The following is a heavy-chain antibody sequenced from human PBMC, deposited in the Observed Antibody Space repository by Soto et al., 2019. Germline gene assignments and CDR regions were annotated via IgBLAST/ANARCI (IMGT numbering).Heavy chain of an antibody. CDR1: GFTFSSYA. CDR3: AKAVAGNDAFDI. Sequence: GGSLRLSCVASGFTFSSYAMSWVRQAPGKGLEWVSAISGSGGSTYYADSVKGRFTISRDNSKNTLYLQMNSLRAEDTAVYYCAKAVAGNDAFDIWGQGTMVTVSS. CDR2: ISGSGGST. V-gene: IGHV3-23*01. J-gene: IGHJ3*02. D-gene: IGHD6-19*01.